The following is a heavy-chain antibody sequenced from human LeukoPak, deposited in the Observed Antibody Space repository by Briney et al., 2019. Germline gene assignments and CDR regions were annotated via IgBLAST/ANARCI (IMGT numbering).Heavy chain of an antibody. CDR3: ARIPAALNYYFDY. J-gene: IGHJ4*02. V-gene: IGHV4-38-2*01. Sequence: PSETLSLTCAVSSYSISSGYYWGWIRQPPGKGLEWIGSIYHSGSTYYNPSLKSRVTISVDTSKNQFSLKLSSVTAADTAEYYCARIPAALNYYFDYWGQGTLVTVSS. D-gene: IGHD2-2*01. CDR2: IYHSGST. CDR1: SYSISSGYY.